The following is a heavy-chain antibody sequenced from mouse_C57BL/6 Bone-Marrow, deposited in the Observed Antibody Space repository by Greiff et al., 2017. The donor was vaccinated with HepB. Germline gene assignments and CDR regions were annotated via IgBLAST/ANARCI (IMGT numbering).Heavy chain of an antibody. CDR2: ISDGGSYT. J-gene: IGHJ1*03. V-gene: IGHV5-4*01. CDR3: ARDRNGSRYFDV. D-gene: IGHD1-1*01. CDR1: GFTFSSYA. Sequence: EVQLVESGGGLVKPGGSLKLSCAASGFTFSSYAMSWVRQTPEKRLEWVATISDGGSYTYYPDNVKGRFTISRDNAKNNLYLQMSHLKSEDTAMYYCARDRNGSRYFDVWGTGTTVTVSS.